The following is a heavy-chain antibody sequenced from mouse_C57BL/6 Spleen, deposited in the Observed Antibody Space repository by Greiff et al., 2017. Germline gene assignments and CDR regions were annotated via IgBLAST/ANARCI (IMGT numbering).Heavy chain of an antibody. Sequence: VQLQQSGPELVKPGASVTISCKASGYSFTGYYMHWVKQSHGNILDWIGYMYPYNGVSSYNPKFKGKATLTVDKSYSTSYMELRSLTSEDSAVYYCASDYDGYYFDYWGQGTTLTVSS. CDR3: ASDYDGYYFDY. CDR1: GYSFTGYY. J-gene: IGHJ2*01. CDR2: MYPYNGVS. D-gene: IGHD2-3*01. V-gene: IGHV1-31*01.